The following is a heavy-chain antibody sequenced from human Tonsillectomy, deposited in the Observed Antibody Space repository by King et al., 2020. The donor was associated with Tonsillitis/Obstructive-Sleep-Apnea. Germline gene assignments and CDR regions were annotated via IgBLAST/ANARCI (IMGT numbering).Heavy chain of an antibody. V-gene: IGHV3-23*04. Sequence: EVQLVQSGGGLVQPGGSLRLSCAASGFILSTYAINWVRQAPGKGLEWVSAISGSGGKTYYADSVKGRFTISRDNSKNTVYLQMNSLRAEDTAVYHCAKEDIGYSGYNFDSDAFDLWGQGTMVTVSS. J-gene: IGHJ3*01. CDR3: AKEDIGYSGYNFDSDAFDL. CDR2: ISGSGGKT. CDR1: GFILSTYA. D-gene: IGHD5-12*01.